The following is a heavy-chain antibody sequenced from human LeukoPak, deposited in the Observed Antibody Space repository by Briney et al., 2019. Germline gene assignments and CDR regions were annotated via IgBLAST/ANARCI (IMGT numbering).Heavy chain of an antibody. J-gene: IGHJ6*02. Sequence: SVKVSCKTSGSTFIRDTISWVRQAPGQGLEWMGRISPILGLRNFAQKFQGRVTITAEKSTSTAYMELSSLRSEDTAVYYCAREFEGYDDYSDSYYGMDVWGQGTTVTVSS. CDR2: ISPILGLR. D-gene: IGHD4-17*01. CDR3: AREFEGYDDYSDSYYGMDV. CDR1: GSTFIRDT. V-gene: IGHV1-69*04.